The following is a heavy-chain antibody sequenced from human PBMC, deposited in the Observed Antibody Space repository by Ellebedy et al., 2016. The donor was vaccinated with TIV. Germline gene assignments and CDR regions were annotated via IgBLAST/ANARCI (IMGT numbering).Heavy chain of an antibody. CDR1: GVNVSSNY. Sequence: GGSLRLSXAASGVNVSSNYMSWVRQAPGKGLEWVSIIYSDGSTYYADSVKGRFTLSRDISKNTLFLQMNSLRAEDTAVYYCARAKRGNYYSAFDIWGQGTMVTVSS. CDR3: ARAKRGNYYSAFDI. CDR2: IYSDGST. D-gene: IGHD1-26*01. J-gene: IGHJ3*02. V-gene: IGHV3-53*01.